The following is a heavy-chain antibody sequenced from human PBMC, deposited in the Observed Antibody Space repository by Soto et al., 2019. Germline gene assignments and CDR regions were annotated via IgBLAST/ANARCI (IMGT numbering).Heavy chain of an antibody. CDR1: GFTFSSYW. CDR2: IKQDGSEK. J-gene: IGHJ5*02. CDR3: VRYLWARSTSCHP. V-gene: IGHV3-7*01. D-gene: IGHD2-2*01. Sequence: EVQLVESGGGLVQPGGSLRLSCAASGFTFSSYWMSWVRQAPGKGLEWVANIKQDGSEKYYVDSVKGRFTISRDNXKKSRYRQMNSVRAEETAVYYCVRYLWARSTSCHPWGQGTLVTVSS.